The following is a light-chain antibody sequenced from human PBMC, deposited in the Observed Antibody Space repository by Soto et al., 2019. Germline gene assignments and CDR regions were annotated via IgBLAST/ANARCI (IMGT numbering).Light chain of an antibody. CDR2: DVS. CDR1: SSDVGSYNY. V-gene: IGLV2-14*03. Sequence: QSALTQPASVSGSPGQSITISCTGTSSDVGSYNYVSWYQHHPGKAPKHIIYDVSDRPSGVSNRFSASKSGNTASLTISGLQAEDEADYYCSSYTSSNTEVFGTGTKVTVL. CDR3: SSYTSSNTEV. J-gene: IGLJ1*01.